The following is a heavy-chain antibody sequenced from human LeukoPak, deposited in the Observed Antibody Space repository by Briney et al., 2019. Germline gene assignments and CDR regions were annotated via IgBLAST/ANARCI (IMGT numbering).Heavy chain of an antibody. D-gene: IGHD5-12*01. CDR3: TRVTNSGYDSGNFDY. Sequence: GGSLRLSCAASGFTFSPYSMNWVRQAPGKGLEWVSFISSSSSYIYYADSVKGRFTISRDNAKKSLFLQMNSLRAEDTAVYYCTRVTNSGYDSGNFDYWGQGTLVTVSS. CDR1: GFTFSPYS. CDR2: ISSSSSYI. V-gene: IGHV3-21*01. J-gene: IGHJ4*02.